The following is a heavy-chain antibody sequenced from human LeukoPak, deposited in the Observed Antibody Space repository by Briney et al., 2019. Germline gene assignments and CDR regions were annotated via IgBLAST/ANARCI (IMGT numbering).Heavy chain of an antibody. Sequence: GGSLRLSCAASGFTLSSYSMNWVRQAPGKGLEWVSSSSSSSSYIYYADSVKGRFTISRDNAKNSLYLQMNSLRAEDTAVYYCARDLVVGATTLGDEAYYFDYWGQGTLVTVSS. J-gene: IGHJ4*02. CDR1: GFTLSSYS. D-gene: IGHD1-26*01. CDR3: ARDLVVGATTLGDEAYYFDY. CDR2: SSSSSSYI. V-gene: IGHV3-21*01.